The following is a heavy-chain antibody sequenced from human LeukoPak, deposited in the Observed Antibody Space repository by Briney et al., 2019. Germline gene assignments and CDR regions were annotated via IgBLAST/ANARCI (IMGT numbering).Heavy chain of an antibody. CDR3: AKTMGAKDHDY. CDR1: GFSFRSYA. J-gene: IGHJ4*02. D-gene: IGHD1-26*01. V-gene: IGHV3-23*01. Sequence: PGGSLRLSCAASGFSFRSYAMTWVRQAPGKGLEWVSGISVSGGSTYYADSVKGRFTISRDNAKNTLYLQMNSLRAEDTAVYYCAKTMGAKDHDYWGQGTLVTVSS. CDR2: ISVSGGST.